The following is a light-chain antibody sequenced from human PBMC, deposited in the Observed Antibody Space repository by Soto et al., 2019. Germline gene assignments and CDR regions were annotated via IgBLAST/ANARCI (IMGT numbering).Light chain of an antibody. Sequence: EVLMPQSPDTLYVSTGERVTLSCRASQSVSDNLAWYQQKPGQGPRLLVYRASTRTLGIPARFSGSESGTEFTLTISSLQSEDFAAYYCQQYNSWPITFGQGTKVDIK. CDR3: QQYNSWPIT. CDR1: QSVSDN. V-gene: IGKV3-15*01. CDR2: RAS. J-gene: IGKJ1*01.